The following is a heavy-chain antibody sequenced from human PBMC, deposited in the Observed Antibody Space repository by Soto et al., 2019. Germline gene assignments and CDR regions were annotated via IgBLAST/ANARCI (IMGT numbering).Heavy chain of an antibody. CDR1: GGSIITSYY. Sequence: LSLTCSVSGGSIITSYYWGWIRQPPGKGLEWIGSNYYSGSTYYNPSRKSRVTIFVDTSKSQFSLMLGSVTAADTAVYYCARHDWARFYGMDVWGQGTTVTVSS. CDR3: ARHDWARFYGMDV. V-gene: IGHV4-39*01. J-gene: IGHJ6*02. CDR2: NYYSGST. D-gene: IGHD2-21*01.